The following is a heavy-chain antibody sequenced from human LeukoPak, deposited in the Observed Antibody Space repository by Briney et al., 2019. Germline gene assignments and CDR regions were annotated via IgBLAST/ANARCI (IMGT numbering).Heavy chain of an antibody. CDR3: ARDRTTGTTDAMGY. CDR1: GGTFSSYT. Sequence: SVKVSCKASGGTFSSYTISWVRQAPGQGLEWMGRVIPILGIANYAQKFKGRVTITADKSTSTAYMELSSLRSEDTAVYYCARDRTTGTTDAMGYWGQGTLVTVSS. D-gene: IGHD1-1*01. J-gene: IGHJ4*02. CDR2: VIPILGIA. V-gene: IGHV1-69*04.